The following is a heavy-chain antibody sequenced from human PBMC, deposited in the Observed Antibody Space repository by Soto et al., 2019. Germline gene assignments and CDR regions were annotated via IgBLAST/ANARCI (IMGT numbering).Heavy chain of an antibody. V-gene: IGHV6-1*01. CDR2: AFYTSEWRY. CDR1: GSSVSNEVAT. CDR3: ARDPPDFNSGFDY. J-gene: IGHJ4*02. D-gene: IGHD6-19*01. Sequence: SQTLSVTCATSGSSVSNEVATWNCIRQSPSRGLEWLGRAFYTSEWRYDYATSVRSRISINPDTSKNQFSLQLNSVTPEDTAVYYCARDPPDFNSGFDYWGQGIMVTVSS.